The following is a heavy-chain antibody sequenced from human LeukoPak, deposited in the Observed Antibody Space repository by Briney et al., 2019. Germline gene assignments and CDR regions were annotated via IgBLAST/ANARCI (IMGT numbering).Heavy chain of an antibody. J-gene: IGHJ6*02. Sequence: PSEPLSLPCPVSGGSIISYYWSGIRQPPGKGLEGIGYIYYSGSTNYNPSLKSGVTISVDSSNNQFSLKLSSVTAADTAVYYCARSRAPYDSSGYYSADYYYYGMDVWGQGTTVTVSS. CDR3: ARSRAPYDSSGYYSADYYYYGMDV. CDR1: GGSIISYY. CDR2: IYYSGST. V-gene: IGHV4-59*08. D-gene: IGHD3-22*01.